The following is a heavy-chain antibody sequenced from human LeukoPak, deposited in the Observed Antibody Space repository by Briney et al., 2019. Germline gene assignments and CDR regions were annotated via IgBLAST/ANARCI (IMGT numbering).Heavy chain of an antibody. CDR1: GFIFSNYW. Sequence: GGSLRLSCAASGFIFSNYWMAWVRQAPGKGLEWVANIKRDGSDKYFVDSVRGRFTISRDNAKNTLYLQMNSLRAEDTAVYYCARDGGDCDSTTCYVRLDYWGQGTLVTVSS. CDR3: ARDGGDCDSTTCYVRLDY. D-gene: IGHD2/OR15-2a*01. CDR2: IKRDGSDK. J-gene: IGHJ4*02. V-gene: IGHV3-7*04.